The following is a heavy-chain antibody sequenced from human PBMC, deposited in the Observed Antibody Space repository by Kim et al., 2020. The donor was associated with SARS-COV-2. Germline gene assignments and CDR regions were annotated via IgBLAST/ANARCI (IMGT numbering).Heavy chain of an antibody. CDR3: HVDIVATTTTWGSNWFDP. CDR2: ISSSSSYI. V-gene: IGHV3-21*01. D-gene: IGHD5-12*01. Sequence: GGSLRLSCAASGFTFSSYSMNWVRQAPGKGLEWVSSISSSSSYIYYADSVKGRFTISRDNAKNSLYLQMNSLRAEDTAVYYCHVDIVATTTTWGSNWFDPWGQGTLVTVSS. CDR1: GFTFSSYS. J-gene: IGHJ5*02.